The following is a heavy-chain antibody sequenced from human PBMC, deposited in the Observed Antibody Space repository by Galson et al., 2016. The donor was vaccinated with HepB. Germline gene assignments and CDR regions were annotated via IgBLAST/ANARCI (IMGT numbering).Heavy chain of an antibody. Sequence: SVKVSCKASGYTFTSYYMHWVRQAPGQGLEWMGIINPSGGSTTYAQKFQGRVTMTRDTSTSTVYMELTSLRSEDTAVYYCARRRPFWGDLFMDFDHWSQGTLVTVSS. D-gene: IGHD3-16*01. CDR3: ARRRPFWGDLFMDFDH. J-gene: IGHJ4*02. CDR2: INPSGGST. V-gene: IGHV1-46*01. CDR1: GYTFTSYY.